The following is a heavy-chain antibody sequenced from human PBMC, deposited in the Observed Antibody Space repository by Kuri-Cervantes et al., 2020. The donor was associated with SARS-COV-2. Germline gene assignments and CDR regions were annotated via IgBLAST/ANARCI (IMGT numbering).Heavy chain of an antibody. CDR3: AKEGYDFRSGGKRAPLDY. D-gene: IGHD3-3*01. CDR2: ISGSGGST. CDR1: GFTFSSYA. J-gene: IGHJ4*02. Sequence: GGSLRLSCAASGFTFSSYAMSWVRQAPGKGLEWVSAISGSGGSTYYADSVKGRFTISRDNSKNTLYLQMNSLRAEDTAVYYCAKEGYDFRSGGKRAPLDYWGQGTLVTVSS. V-gene: IGHV3-23*01.